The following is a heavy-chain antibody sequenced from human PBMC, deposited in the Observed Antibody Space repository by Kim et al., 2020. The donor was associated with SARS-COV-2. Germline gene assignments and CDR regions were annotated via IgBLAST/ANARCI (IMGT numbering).Heavy chain of an antibody. J-gene: IGHJ5*02. Sequence: IPTLESRVTISVDPSKSPFALKLSSVTAADTAVYYCARAEYSSSWWFDPWGQGTLVTVSS. CDR3: ARAEYSSSWWFDP. V-gene: IGHV4-59*01. D-gene: IGHD6-6*01.